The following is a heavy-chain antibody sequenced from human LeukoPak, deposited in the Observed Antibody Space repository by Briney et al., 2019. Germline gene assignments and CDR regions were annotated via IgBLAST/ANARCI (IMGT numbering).Heavy chain of an antibody. CDR1: GGSISSYY. J-gene: IGHJ4*02. V-gene: IGHV4-59*01. Sequence: SETLSLTCTVSGGSISSYYWSWIRQPPGKGLEWIGYIYYSGSTNYNPSLKSRVTISVDTSKNQFSLKLSSVTAADTAVYYCAGHYDILTGSLELDYWGQGTLVTVSS. D-gene: IGHD3-9*01. CDR2: IYYSGST. CDR3: AGHYDILTGSLELDY.